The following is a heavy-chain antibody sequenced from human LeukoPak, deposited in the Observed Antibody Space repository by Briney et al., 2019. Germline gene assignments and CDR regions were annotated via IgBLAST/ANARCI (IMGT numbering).Heavy chain of an antibody. CDR2: AHYSGST. CDR1: GGSISSSCCS. J-gene: IGHJ6*03. V-gene: IGHV4-39*07. Sequence: PSETLSLTCTVSGGSISSSCCSWGWIRQPPGKGLEWIGSAHYSGSTYYNPSLKSRVTISVDTSKNQFSLKLSSVTAADTAVYYCARLTGTYYYYYMDVWGKGTRSPSP. D-gene: IGHD1-7*01. CDR3: ARLTGTYYYYYMDV.